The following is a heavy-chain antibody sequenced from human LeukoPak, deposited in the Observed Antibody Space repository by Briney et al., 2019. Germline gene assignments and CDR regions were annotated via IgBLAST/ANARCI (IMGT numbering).Heavy chain of an antibody. Sequence: SETLFLTCAVSGGSISSGGYSWSWIRQPPGKGLEWIGYIYHSGSTYYNPSLKSRVAISVDRSKNQFSLKLSSVTAADTAVYYCARDLRFLDGWGQGTVVTVSS. CDR3: ARDLRFLDG. J-gene: IGHJ4*02. CDR2: IYHSGST. CDR1: GGSISSGGYS. D-gene: IGHD3-3*01. V-gene: IGHV4-30-2*01.